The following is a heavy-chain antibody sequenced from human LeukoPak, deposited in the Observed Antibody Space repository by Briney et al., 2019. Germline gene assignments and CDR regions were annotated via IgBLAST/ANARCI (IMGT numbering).Heavy chain of an antibody. J-gene: IGHJ4*02. Sequence: PGGSLRLSCAASGLTFRDYYMSWIRQAPGKGLEWVSYISSSGSTIYYADSVKGRFTISRDNAKNSLYLQMNSLRAEDTAAYYCASDTPSYDSSGYYESYWGQGTLVTVSS. CDR3: ASDTPSYDSSGYYESY. V-gene: IGHV3-11*01. D-gene: IGHD3-22*01. CDR2: ISSSGSTI. CDR1: GLTFRDYY.